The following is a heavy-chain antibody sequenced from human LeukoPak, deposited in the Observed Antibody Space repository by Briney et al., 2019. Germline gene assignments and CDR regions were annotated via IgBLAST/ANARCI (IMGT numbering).Heavy chain of an antibody. J-gene: IGHJ5*02. CDR1: GTTFTDHY. V-gene: IGHV1-2*02. D-gene: IGHD2-8*01. CDR3: ARPYCKNGVCLVWLDP. Sequence: ASVKVSCKASGTTFTDHYMHWARQAPGQGLEWMGEINPHSGDANYAQKFQGRVTLTRDTSISAAYMELGSLRPDDTAVYYCARPYCKNGVCLVWLDPWGQGTLVTVSS. CDR2: INPHSGDA.